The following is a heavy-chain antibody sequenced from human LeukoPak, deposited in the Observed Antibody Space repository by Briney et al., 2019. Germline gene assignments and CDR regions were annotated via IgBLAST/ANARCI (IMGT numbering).Heavy chain of an antibody. V-gene: IGHV1-2*02. CDR3: ARGGTAEYYIYFAY. D-gene: IGHD2/OR15-2a*01. CDR1: AYTFTAYY. Sequence: ASVKVSCKPSAYTFTAYYIHWVRQAPGQGLEWMGWINPYSGTTNYAQNFQGRVTMTRDTSIGTAYMELSSLISDDTAVYFCARGGTAEYYIYFAYWGQGSLVIVSS. J-gene: IGHJ4*02. CDR2: INPYSGTT.